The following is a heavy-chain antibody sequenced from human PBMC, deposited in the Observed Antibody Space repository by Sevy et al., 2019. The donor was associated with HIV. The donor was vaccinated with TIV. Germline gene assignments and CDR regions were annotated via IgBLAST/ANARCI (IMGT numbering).Heavy chain of an antibody. D-gene: IGHD3-22*01. V-gene: IGHV3-23*01. CDR2: ISGSGGST. J-gene: IGHJ3*02. CDR1: GFTFSSYA. CDR3: AKDLYYDSSGYYHPLAFDI. Sequence: GGSLRLSCAASGFTFSSYAMSWVRQAPGKGLEWVSAISGSGGSTYYADSVKGRFPISRDNSKNTLYLQMNSLRAEDTAVYYCAKDLYYDSSGYYHPLAFDIWGQGTMVTVSS.